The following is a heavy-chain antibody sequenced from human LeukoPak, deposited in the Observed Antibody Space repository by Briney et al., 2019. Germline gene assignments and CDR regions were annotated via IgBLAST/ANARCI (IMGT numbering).Heavy chain of an antibody. CDR2: INPNDGGT. D-gene: IGHD3-22*01. CDR3: ARGPLLGYDTNDSGFDI. CDR1: GYSFTSYY. V-gene: IGHV1-46*04. Sequence: APVTVSCKASGYSFTSYYVHCVRQAPGQGLEWVGVINPNDGGTISAQKLQDRVALTRDTSTSTVYMEMSSLKSDDTAVYYCARGPLLGYDTNDSGFDIWGQGTLVTVSS. J-gene: IGHJ3*02.